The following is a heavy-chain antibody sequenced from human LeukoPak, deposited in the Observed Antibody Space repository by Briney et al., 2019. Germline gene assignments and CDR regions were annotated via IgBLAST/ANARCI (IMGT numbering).Heavy chain of an antibody. CDR3: ASVGVVGGYCSSTSCYGFDY. D-gene: IGHD2-2*01. V-gene: IGHV3-7*01. CDR2: IKQDGSEK. CDR1: GFTFSSYW. Sequence: PGGSLRLSCAASGFTFSSYWMSWVRQAPGKGLEWVANIKQDGSEKYYVDSVKGRFTISRDNAKNSLYLQMNSLRAEDTAVYYCASVGVVGGYCSSTSCYGFDYWGQGTLVTVSS. J-gene: IGHJ4*02.